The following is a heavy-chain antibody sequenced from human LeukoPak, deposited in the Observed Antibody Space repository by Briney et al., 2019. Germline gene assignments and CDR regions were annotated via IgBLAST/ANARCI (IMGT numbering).Heavy chain of an antibody. Sequence: PGGSLRLSCAASGFTFDDYAMHWVRQAPGKGLEWVSGISWNSGSIGYADSVKGRFTISRDNAKNSLYLQMNSLRAEDTALYCCAKIPSYSSGWYFDYWGQGTLVTVSS. J-gene: IGHJ4*02. CDR3: AKIPSYSSGWYFDY. CDR1: GFTFDDYA. CDR2: ISWNSGSI. D-gene: IGHD6-19*01. V-gene: IGHV3-9*01.